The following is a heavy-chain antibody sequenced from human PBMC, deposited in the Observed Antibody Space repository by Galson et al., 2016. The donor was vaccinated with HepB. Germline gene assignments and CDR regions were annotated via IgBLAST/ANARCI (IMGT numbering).Heavy chain of an antibody. CDR2: LYHRGSS. CDR3: ARVPPIEWPRVAFDI. V-gene: IGHV4-59*01. Sequence: SETLSLTCTVSGGPITSYYWSWIRQPPGKGLEWIGFLYHRGSSSYNPSLEGRVTISQDTSKNQFSLNLKSVTAADTAVYYCARVPPIEWPRVAFDIWGEGTMVTVSA. J-gene: IGHJ3*02. CDR1: GGPITSYY. D-gene: IGHD5-12*01.